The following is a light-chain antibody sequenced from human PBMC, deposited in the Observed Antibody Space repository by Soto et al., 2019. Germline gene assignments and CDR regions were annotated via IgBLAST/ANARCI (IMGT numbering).Light chain of an antibody. CDR3: AAGDDSLNGYV. Sequence: QSVLTQPPSASGTPGQRVTISCSGSSSNIGSNTVNWYQQLPGTAPKLLIYSNNQRPSGVPDRFSGSKSGTSASLAISGLKSEDEADYYCAAGDDSLNGYVFGTGSMVT. J-gene: IGLJ1*01. V-gene: IGLV1-44*01. CDR1: SSNIGSNT. CDR2: SNN.